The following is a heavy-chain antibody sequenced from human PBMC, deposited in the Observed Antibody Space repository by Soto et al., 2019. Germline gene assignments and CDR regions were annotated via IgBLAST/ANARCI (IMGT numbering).Heavy chain of an antibody. CDR3: AREYSSSWYSEYYYYYMDV. V-gene: IGHV3-21*01. J-gene: IGHJ6*03. Sequence: GGSLRLSCAASGFTFSSYSMNWVRQAPGKGLEWVSSISSSSSYIYYADSVKGRFTISRDNAKNSLYLQMNSLRAEDTAVYYCAREYSSSWYSEYYYYYMDVWGKGTTVTVSS. D-gene: IGHD6-13*01. CDR1: GFTFSSYS. CDR2: ISSSSSYI.